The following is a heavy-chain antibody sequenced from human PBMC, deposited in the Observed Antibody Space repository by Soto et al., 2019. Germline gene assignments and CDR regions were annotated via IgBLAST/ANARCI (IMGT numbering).Heavy chain of an antibody. D-gene: IGHD1-1*01. Sequence: WGSLRLSCAASGFTLIDHYMIFIRQAPVKGLEWIGYSSNSGSFTRYADSVKGRFSISRDNAKSSLYLQISSLRGDDTATYYCVKSGDNYNLLDYWGQGTPVTVSS. CDR3: VKSGDNYNLLDY. J-gene: IGHJ4*02. CDR2: SSNSGSFT. CDR1: GFTLIDHY. V-gene: IGHV3-11*06.